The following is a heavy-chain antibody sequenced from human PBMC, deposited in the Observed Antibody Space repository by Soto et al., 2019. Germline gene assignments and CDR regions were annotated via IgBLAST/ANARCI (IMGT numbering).Heavy chain of an antibody. CDR2: MNAKSGDT. D-gene: IGHD3-16*01. J-gene: IGHJ6*02. Sequence: QANLEQSGAEVKRPGASVKVSCKASGYTFSDFDINWLRQASGQGPEWMGWMNAKSGDTFFAQRFQGKFNMTWDTSLSTAYMEVGSLTSDDTAIYFCARGNPFNYAGFDVWGQGTTVAVSS. CDR3: ARGNPFNYAGFDV. V-gene: IGHV1-8*01. CDR1: GYTFSDFD.